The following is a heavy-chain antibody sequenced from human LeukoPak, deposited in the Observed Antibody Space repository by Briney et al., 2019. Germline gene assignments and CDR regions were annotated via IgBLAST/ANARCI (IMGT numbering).Heavy chain of an antibody. CDR1: GFTFDDYG. V-gene: IGHV3-20*04. D-gene: IGHD6-19*01. CDR2: INWSGAST. Sequence: PGGSLRLSCAASGFTFDDYGMGWVRQPPGKGLEWVSGINWSGASTGYVDSVKGRFTISRDNAENSLYLQMNSLRAGDTALYYCATSSHSGWQAGVDYWGQGTLVTVSS. J-gene: IGHJ4*02. CDR3: ATSSHSGWQAGVDY.